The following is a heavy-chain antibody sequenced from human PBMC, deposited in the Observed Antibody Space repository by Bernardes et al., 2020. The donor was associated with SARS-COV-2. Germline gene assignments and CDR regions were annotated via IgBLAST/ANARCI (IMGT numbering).Heavy chain of an antibody. CDR2: INPNCCCT. V-gene: IGHV1-2*02. D-gene: IGHD3-3*01. CDR3: ARDTDPGFLEWETNYFDY. CDR1: GYTFTGYY. Sequence: ASVKVSCKASGYTFTGYYMHWVRQAPGQGLEWMGWINPNCCCTNYAQKFQDRVTMTRDTSISTAYMDLSRLRADDTAVYYCARDTDPGFLEWETNYFDYWGQGTLVTVSS. J-gene: IGHJ4*02.